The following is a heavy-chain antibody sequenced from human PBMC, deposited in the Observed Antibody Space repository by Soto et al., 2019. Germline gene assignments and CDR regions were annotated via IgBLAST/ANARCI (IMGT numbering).Heavy chain of an antibody. CDR1: GYTFTSHG. J-gene: IGHJ6*03. CDR3: ARMVRGSNIDYYHYMDV. Sequence: QVQLVQSGAEVKKPGASVKVSCKASGYTFTSHGISWVRQAPGQGLEWMGWISANNGDTNYAQKFQVRVTVTTDTSTSTGYMELRSLRSEDTAVYYCARMVRGSNIDYYHYMDVWGKGTTVTVSS. D-gene: IGHD3-10*01. V-gene: IGHV1-18*01. CDR2: ISANNGDT.